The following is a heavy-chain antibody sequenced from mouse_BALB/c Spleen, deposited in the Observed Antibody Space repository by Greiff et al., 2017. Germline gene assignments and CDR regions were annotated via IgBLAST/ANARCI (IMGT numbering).Heavy chain of an antibody. J-gene: IGHJ4*01. CDR2: ISSGGSYT. CDR3: TRDSSAGAMDY. CDR1: GFTFSSYT. Sequence: EVKLVESGGGLVKPGGSLKLSCAASGFTFSSYTMSWVRQTPEKRLEWVATISSGGSYTYYPDSEKGRFTISRDNAKNTLYLQMSSLKSEDTAMYYCTRDSSAGAMDYWGQGTSVTVSS. V-gene: IGHV5-6-4*01.